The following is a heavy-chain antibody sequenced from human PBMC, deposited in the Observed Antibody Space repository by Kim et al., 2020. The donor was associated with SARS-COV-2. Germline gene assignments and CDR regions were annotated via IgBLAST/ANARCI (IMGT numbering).Heavy chain of an antibody. V-gene: IGHV3-15*01. J-gene: IGHJ4*02. Sequence: GGSLRLSCAASGFTFSNAWMSWVRQAPGKGLEWVGRIKSKTDGGTTDYAAPVKGRFTISRDDSKNTLYLQMNSLKTEDTAVYYCTTDLVNVPGSSSWYRGGAGYWGQGTLVTVSS. D-gene: IGHD6-13*01. CDR1: GFTFSNAW. CDR2: IKSKTDGGTT. CDR3: TTDLVNVPGSSSWYRGGAGY.